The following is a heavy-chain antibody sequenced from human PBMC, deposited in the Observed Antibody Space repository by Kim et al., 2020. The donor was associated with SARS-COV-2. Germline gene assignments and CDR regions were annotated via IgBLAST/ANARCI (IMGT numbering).Heavy chain of an antibody. J-gene: IGHJ6*02. V-gene: IGHV4-61*01. CDR2: IYYSGST. D-gene: IGHD3-22*01. CDR3: ARETRSGYYDSRSFYYYGMDV. Sequence: SETLSLTCTVSGGSVSSGSYYWSWIRQPPGKGLEWIGYIYYSGSTNYNPSLKSRVTISVDTSKNQFSLKLSSVTAADTAVYYCARETRSGYYDSRSFYYYGMDVWGQGTTVTVSS. CDR1: GGSVSSGSYY.